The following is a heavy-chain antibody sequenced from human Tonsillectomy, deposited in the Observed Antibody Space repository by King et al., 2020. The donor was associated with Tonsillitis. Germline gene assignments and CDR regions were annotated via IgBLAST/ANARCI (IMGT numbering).Heavy chain of an antibody. Sequence: QLVQSGAEVKKPGESLKISCKGSGYNFTNFWIGWVRQMPGKGLEWMGIIYPGDSDTRYSPSFQGQVTISADRSITTTYLQWRSLKASDTAMYYCARGLRLSDSSVYPHWGQGTLVTVSS. V-gene: IGHV5-51*01. CDR2: IYPGDSDT. CDR3: ARGLRLSDSSVYPH. CDR1: GYNFTNFW. J-gene: IGHJ4*02. D-gene: IGHD3-22*01.